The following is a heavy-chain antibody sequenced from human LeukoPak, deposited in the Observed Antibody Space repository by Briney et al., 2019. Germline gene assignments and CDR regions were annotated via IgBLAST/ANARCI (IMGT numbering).Heavy chain of an antibody. CDR3: ARVGGYDFWSPYYMDV. Sequence: PGGSLRLSCAASGFTFSSYAMHWVRQAPGKGLEWVAVISYDGSNKYYADSVKGRFTISRDNSKNTLYLQMNSLRAEDTAVYYCARVGGYDFWSPYYMDVWGKGTTVTVSS. V-gene: IGHV3-30-3*01. CDR1: GFTFSSYA. CDR2: ISYDGSNK. D-gene: IGHD3-3*01. J-gene: IGHJ6*03.